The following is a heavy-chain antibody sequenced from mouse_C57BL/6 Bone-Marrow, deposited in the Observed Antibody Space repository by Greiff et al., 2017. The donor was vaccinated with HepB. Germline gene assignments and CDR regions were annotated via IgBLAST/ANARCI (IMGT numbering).Heavy chain of an antibody. J-gene: IGHJ2*01. Sequence: EVKLMDSEGGLVQPGSSMKLSCTASGFTFSDYYMAWVRQVPEKGLEWVANINYDGSSTYYLDSLKSRFIISRDNAKNILYLQMSSLKSEDTATYYCAREDTTVVLDYWGQGTTLTVSS. V-gene: IGHV5-16*01. CDR2: INYDGSST. CDR1: GFTFSDYY. D-gene: IGHD1-1*01. CDR3: AREDTTVVLDY.